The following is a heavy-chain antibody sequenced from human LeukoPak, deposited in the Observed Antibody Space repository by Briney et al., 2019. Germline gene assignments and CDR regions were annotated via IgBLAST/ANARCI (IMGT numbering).Heavy chain of an antibody. Sequence: GGSLRLSCAASGFTFSNYGLHWVRQAPGRGLEWVSSISSSSSYIYYADSVKGRFTISRDNAKNSLYLQMNSLRAEDTAVYYCTLSVVVAAGGDYWGQGTLVTVSS. D-gene: IGHD2-15*01. CDR1: GFTFSNYG. V-gene: IGHV3-21*01. CDR2: ISSSSSYI. J-gene: IGHJ4*02. CDR3: TLSVVVAAGGDY.